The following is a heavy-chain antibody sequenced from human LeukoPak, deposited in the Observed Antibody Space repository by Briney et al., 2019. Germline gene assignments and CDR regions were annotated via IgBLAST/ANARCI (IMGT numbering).Heavy chain of an antibody. Sequence: ASVNVSCKASGYTFTSCGISWVRQAPGQGLEWMGWISAYNGNTNYAQKLQGRVTMTRDTSTSTVYMELSSLRSEDTAVYYCARDRGLIAAAEYYFDYWGQGTLVTVSS. V-gene: IGHV1-18*01. D-gene: IGHD6-13*01. CDR3: ARDRGLIAAAEYYFDY. J-gene: IGHJ4*02. CDR2: ISAYNGNT. CDR1: GYTFTSCG.